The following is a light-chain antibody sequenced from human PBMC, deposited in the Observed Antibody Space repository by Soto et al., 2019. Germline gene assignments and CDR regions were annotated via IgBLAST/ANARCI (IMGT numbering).Light chain of an antibody. CDR2: GNS. CDR1: SSNIGAGYD. J-gene: IGLJ3*02. V-gene: IGLV1-40*01. CDR3: QSYDSSLSGWV. Sequence: QRVLTQPPSVSGAPGQRVTISCTGSSSNIGAGYDVHWYQQLPGTAPKLLIYGNSNRPSGVPDRFSGSKSGTSASLAITGLRAEDEADYYCQSYDSSLSGWVFGGGTKLTVL.